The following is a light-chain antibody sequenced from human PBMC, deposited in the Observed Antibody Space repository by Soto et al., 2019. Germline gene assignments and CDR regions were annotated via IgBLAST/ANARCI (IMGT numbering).Light chain of an antibody. CDR2: AAS. V-gene: IGKV1-9*01. CDR3: QQYNSYPWT. J-gene: IGKJ1*01. Sequence: DIQLTHSPSFLSASVGDRVTITGRASQGISSYLAWYQQKPGKAPKLLIYAASTLQSGVPSRFSGSGSGTEFTLTISSLQPEDFATYYCQQYNSYPWTFGQGNKVDIK. CDR1: QGISSY.